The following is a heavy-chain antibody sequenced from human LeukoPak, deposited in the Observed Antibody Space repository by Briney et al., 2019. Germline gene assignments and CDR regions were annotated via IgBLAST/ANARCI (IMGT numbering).Heavy chain of an antibody. J-gene: IGHJ3*02. CDR3: ARPSGYYDSSVAFDI. V-gene: IGHV3-74*01. D-gene: IGHD3-22*01. Sequence: GGSLRLSCAASGFTFSSYWMHWVRQAPGKGLVWVSRINSDGSSTSYADYVKGRFTISRDNAKNTLYLQMNSLRAEDTAVYYCARPSGYYDSSVAFDIWGQGTMVTVFS. CDR1: GFTFSSYW. CDR2: INSDGSST.